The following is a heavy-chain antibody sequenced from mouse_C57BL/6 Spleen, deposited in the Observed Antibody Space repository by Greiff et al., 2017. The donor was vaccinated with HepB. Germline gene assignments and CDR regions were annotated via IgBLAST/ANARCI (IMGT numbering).Heavy chain of an antibody. Sequence: EVQLQESGAELVQPGASVKLSCTASGFNIKDYYMHWVKQRTEQGLEWIGRIDPEDGETKYAPKFQSKAIITADTSSNTAYLQLSSLTSEDTVDYYCAKDYGYDGPHYYAMDDGGQGTSVTVSS. CDR2: IDPEDGET. D-gene: IGHD2-14*01. CDR1: GFNIKDYY. J-gene: IGHJ4*01. CDR3: AKDYGYDGPHYYAMDD. V-gene: IGHV14-2*01.